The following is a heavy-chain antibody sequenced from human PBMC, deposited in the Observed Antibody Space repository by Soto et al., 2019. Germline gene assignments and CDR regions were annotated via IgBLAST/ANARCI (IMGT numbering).Heavy chain of an antibody. CDR3: VRDYQLDH. Sequence: PGGSLRLSCAASGFTFSNYEMNWVRQAPGKRLEWVSYIGTSVSNIFYAESVKGRFTISRDNAQNSLFLQMNSLRAEDTAVYYCVRDYQLDHWGQGTLVTVSS. CDR2: IGTSVSNI. D-gene: IGHD2-2*01. CDR1: GFTFSNYE. J-gene: IGHJ4*02. V-gene: IGHV3-48*03.